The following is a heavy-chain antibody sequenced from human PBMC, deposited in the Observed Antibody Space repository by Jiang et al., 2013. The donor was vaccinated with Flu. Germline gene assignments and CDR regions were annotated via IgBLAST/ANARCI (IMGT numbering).Heavy chain of an antibody. Sequence: GVVQPGKSLGLSCAASGFTFSTYAMSWVRQAPGKGLEWVSSISGSGDGTYYADSVKGRFTISRDNSKNTVYLQLNSLRAEDTAVYHCAKSPTKAAIALSNFDYWGQGTLVTVSS. D-gene: IGHD2-2*01. CDR3: AKSPTKAAIALSNFDY. V-gene: IGHV3-23*01. CDR1: GFTFSTYA. J-gene: IGHJ4*02. CDR2: ISGSGDGT.